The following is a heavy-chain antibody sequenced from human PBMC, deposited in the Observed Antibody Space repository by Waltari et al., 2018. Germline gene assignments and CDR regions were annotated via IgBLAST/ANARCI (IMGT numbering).Heavy chain of an antibody. Sequence: QLQLQESGPGLVMPSETLSLTCGVSGGSITTNRHYWAWIRQAPGQGLEWVGTISYTGATYNRPSLTSRVTMSRDTSKNQLSLKLGSVTAADTAVYYCATYIGASIGTAAFDVWGQGTMVIVSS. CDR2: ISYTGAT. V-gene: IGHV4-39*01. CDR3: ATYIGASIGTAAFDV. J-gene: IGHJ3*01. D-gene: IGHD5-12*01. CDR1: GGSITTNRHY.